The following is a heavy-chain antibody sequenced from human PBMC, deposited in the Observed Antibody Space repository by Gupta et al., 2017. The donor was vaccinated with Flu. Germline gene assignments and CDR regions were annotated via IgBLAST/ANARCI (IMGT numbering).Heavy chain of an antibody. J-gene: IGHJ4*02. V-gene: IGHV3-30*18. Sequence: QVQLLESGGGVVRPGRSLRLSCAASGFTFSSYGMHWVRQAPGKGLEWGAVISYDGSNKYYADSVKGRFTISRDNSKNTLYLQMNSLRAEDTAVYYCAKDGPADGYNYGDYWGQGTLVTVSS. CDR2: ISYDGSNK. CDR3: AKDGPADGYNYGDY. D-gene: IGHD5-24*01. CDR1: GFTFSSYG.